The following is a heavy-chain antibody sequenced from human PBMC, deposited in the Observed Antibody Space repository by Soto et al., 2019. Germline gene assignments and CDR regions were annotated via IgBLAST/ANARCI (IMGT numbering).Heavy chain of an antibody. J-gene: IGHJ4*02. Sequence: QLQLQESGPGLVKPSETLSLTCTVSGGSISSSSYYWGWIRQPPGKGLEWIGSIYYSGSTYYNSSLMSRVTISVDTSKYQFSLKLSSVTAADTAVYYCARHVVGATTYYFDYWGQGTLVTVSS. CDR3: ARHVVGATTYYFDY. CDR1: GGSISSSSYY. D-gene: IGHD1-26*01. V-gene: IGHV4-39*01. CDR2: IYYSGST.